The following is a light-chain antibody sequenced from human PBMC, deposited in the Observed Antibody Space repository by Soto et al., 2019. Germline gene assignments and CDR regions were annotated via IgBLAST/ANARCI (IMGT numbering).Light chain of an antibody. J-gene: IGKJ2*01. V-gene: IGKV3-15*01. CDR3: HQSNNWPYT. CDR2: GAS. CDR1: QGVSDN. Sequence: EVVMTQSPATLSVSPGERATVSCRASQGVSDNLAWYKQEPGQAPRLLIYGASTRATGIPARFSGSGSGTEFTLTISSLQSEDFAVYYCHQSNNWPYTFGQGTKLDIK.